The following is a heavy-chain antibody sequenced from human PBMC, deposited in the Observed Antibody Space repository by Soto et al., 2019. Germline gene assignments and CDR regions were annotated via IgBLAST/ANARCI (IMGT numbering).Heavy chain of an antibody. J-gene: IGHJ6*02. V-gene: IGHV4-59*01. CDR1: GGSISSYY. D-gene: IGHD3-22*01. CDR2: IYYSGST. CDR3: ARVPSYYDSSGYLALASPYYGMDV. Sequence: SETLSLTCTVSGGSISSYYWSWIRQPPGKGLEWIGYIYYSGSTNYNPSLKSRVTISVDTSKNQFSLKLSSVTAADTAVYYCARVPSYYDSSGYLALASPYYGMDVWGQGTTVTVS.